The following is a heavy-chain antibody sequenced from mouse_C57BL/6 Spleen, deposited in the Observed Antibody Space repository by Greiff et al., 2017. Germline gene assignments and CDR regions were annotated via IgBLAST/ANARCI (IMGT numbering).Heavy chain of an antibody. CDR1: GFTFSDYG. D-gene: IGHD2-5*01. Sequence: EVMLVESGGGLVKPGGSLKLSCAASGFTFSDYGMHWVRQAPEKGLEWVAYISTGSSTIYYADTVKGRFTLSRDNAKNTLFLQMTSLRSEDTAMYYCARESNSYAMDYWGQGTSVTVSS. CDR3: ARESNSYAMDY. CDR2: ISTGSSTI. V-gene: IGHV5-17*01. J-gene: IGHJ4*01.